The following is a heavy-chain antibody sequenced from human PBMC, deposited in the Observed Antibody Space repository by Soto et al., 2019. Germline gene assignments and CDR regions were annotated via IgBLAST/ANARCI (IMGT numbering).Heavy chain of an antibody. D-gene: IGHD4-17*01. CDR2: ISAYNGNT. V-gene: IGHV1-18*01. CDR1: GYTFTSYG. Sequence: QVQLVQSGAEVKKPGASVKVSCKASGYTFTSYGISWVRQAPGQGLEWMGWISAYNGNTNYAQKLQGRVTMTTDTSTSTAYMELRSLRSDVTAVYYCARDYGDPDVYYYYGMDVWGQGTTVTVSS. CDR3: ARDYGDPDVYYYYGMDV. J-gene: IGHJ6*02.